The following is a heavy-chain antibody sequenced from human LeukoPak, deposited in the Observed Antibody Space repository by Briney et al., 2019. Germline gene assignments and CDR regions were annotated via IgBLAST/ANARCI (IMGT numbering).Heavy chain of an antibody. D-gene: IGHD5-18*01. CDR2: IYYSGST. Sequence: SETLSLTCTVSGGSISSYYWSWIRQPPGKGLEWIGYIYYSGSTNYNPSLKSRVTISVDTSKNQFSLKLTSVTAADTAVYYCARTTEGGYTYGYFYYYYMDVWGKGTTVTISS. CDR1: GGSISSYY. CDR3: ARTTEGGYTYGYFYYYYMDV. J-gene: IGHJ6*03. V-gene: IGHV4-59*01.